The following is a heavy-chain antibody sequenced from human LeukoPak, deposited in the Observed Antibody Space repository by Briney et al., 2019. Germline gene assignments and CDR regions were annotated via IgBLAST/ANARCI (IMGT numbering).Heavy chain of an antibody. CDR3: ARARPGGSGSYHFDY. V-gene: IGHV3-66*01. J-gene: IGHJ4*02. D-gene: IGHD3-10*01. Sequence: GGSLRLSCAASGFTFSNAWMSWVRQAPGKGLEWVSVIYSGGSTYYADSVKGRFTISRDNSKNTLYLQMNSLRAEDTAVYYCARARPGGSGSYHFDYWGQGTLVTVSS. CDR2: IYSGGST. CDR1: GFTFSNAW.